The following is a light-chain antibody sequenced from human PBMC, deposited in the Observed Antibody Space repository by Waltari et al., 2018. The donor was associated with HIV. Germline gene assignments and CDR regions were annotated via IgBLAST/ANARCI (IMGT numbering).Light chain of an antibody. CDR2: GVT. CDR3: YPYSDTSASYV. V-gene: IGLV2-23*02. J-gene: IGLJ1*01. CDR1: STDVGNFNL. Sequence: QSALTQPASVSGSPGQSITISCTGNSTDVGNFNLVSWYQQYPGKAPTLLIDGVTNRPSGASNRFSASKSGNTASLTISELRADDEADYYCYPYSDTSASYVFGTGTKVTVL.